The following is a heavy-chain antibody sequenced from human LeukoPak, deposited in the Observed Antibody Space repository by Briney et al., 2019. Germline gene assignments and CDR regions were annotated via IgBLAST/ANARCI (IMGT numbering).Heavy chain of an antibody. V-gene: IGHV1-69*01. Sequence: ASVKVSCKASGGTFSSYAISWVRQAPGQGLEWMGGIIPIFGTANYAQKFQGRVTITADESTSTAYMELSSLRSEDTAVYYCARLEVVVVTAEYYFDYWGQGTLVTVSS. D-gene: IGHD2-21*02. J-gene: IGHJ4*02. CDR3: ARLEVVVVTAEYYFDY. CDR1: GGTFSSYA. CDR2: IIPIFGTA.